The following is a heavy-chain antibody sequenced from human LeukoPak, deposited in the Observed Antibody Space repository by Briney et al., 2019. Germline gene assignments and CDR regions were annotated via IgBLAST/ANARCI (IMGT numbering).Heavy chain of an antibody. D-gene: IGHD6-13*01. CDR3: ARIARTSSSSYYYYGMDV. V-gene: IGHV3-53*04. J-gene: IGHJ6*02. CDR1: GFTVSSNY. Sequence: GGSLRLSCAASGFTVSSNYMSWVRQAPGKGLEWVSVIYSGGSTYYADSVKGRFTISRHNSKNTLYLQMNSLRAEDTAVYYCARIARTSSSSYYYYGMDVWGQGTTVTVSS. CDR2: IYSGGST.